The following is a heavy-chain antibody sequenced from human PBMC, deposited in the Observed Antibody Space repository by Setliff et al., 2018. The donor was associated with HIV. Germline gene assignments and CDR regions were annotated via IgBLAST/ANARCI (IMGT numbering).Heavy chain of an antibody. Sequence: ASVKVSCKASGYTFTSYGISWVRQAPGQGLEWMGWISAYNGNTNYAQKLQGRITMTRDTSTSTVYLDLSSLTSEDTAVYYCARVLRQTVEMATMNYYYYMDVWGKGTTVTVSS. D-gene: IGHD5-12*01. CDR1: GYTFTSYG. V-gene: IGHV1-18*01. CDR2: ISAYNGNT. J-gene: IGHJ6*03. CDR3: ARVLRQTVEMATMNYYYYMDV.